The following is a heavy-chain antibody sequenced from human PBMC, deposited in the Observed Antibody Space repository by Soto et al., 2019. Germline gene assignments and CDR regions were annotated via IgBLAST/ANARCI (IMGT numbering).Heavy chain of an antibody. CDR3: ARGPFRRSDMDV. J-gene: IGHJ6*02. CDR1: GDNFKKNV. Sequence: ASVKVSCTTSGDNFKKNVFTWVRQAPGQGLEWMGGTIPALGKTHYIEKFQGRVTITVDDATRTVYMEVRDLTSEDTAIYYCARGPFRRSDMDVWGQGTTVTGSS. CDR2: TIPALGKT. V-gene: IGHV1-69*10. D-gene: IGHD3-10*01.